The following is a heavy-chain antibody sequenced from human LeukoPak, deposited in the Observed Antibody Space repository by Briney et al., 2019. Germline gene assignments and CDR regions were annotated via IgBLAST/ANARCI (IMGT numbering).Heavy chain of an antibody. J-gene: IGHJ2*01. CDR3: VRHGWHAWYFDL. CDR2: INHSGST. V-gene: IGHV4-34*01. CDR1: GGSFSGYY. D-gene: IGHD6-19*01. Sequence: PSETLSLTCAVYGGSFSGYYWSWIRQPPGKGLEWIGEINHSGSTNYNPSLKSRVTISVDTSKNQFSLKLSSATAADTAVYYCVRHGWHAWYFDLWGRGTLVTVSS.